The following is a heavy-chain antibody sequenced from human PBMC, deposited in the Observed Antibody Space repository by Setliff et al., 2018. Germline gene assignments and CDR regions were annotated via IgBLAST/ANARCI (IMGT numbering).Heavy chain of an antibody. CDR3: VSQGY. Sequence: GGSLRLSCAASGFTFSSYGMNWVRQAPGKGLEWLSYISSSSTTIYYADSVKGRFTISRDNAKNTVYIQLNSLRAEDTAVYYCVSQGYWGQGTLVTVSS. CDR1: GFTFSSYG. J-gene: IGHJ4*02. V-gene: IGHV3-48*01. CDR2: ISSSSTTI.